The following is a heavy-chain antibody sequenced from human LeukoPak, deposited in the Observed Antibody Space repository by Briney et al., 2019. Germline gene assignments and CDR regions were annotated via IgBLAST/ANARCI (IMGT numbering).Heavy chain of an antibody. CDR3: ARGFLTGRKVWFDP. V-gene: IGHV4-59*01. Sequence: KPSETLSLTCTVSGGSISSYYWSWIRQPPGKGLEWIGYIYYSGSTNYNPSLKSRVTISVDTSKNQFSLKLSSVTAADTAVYYCARGFLTGRKVWFDPWGQGTLVTVSS. J-gene: IGHJ5*02. CDR1: GGSISSYY. CDR2: IYYSGST. D-gene: IGHD3-9*01.